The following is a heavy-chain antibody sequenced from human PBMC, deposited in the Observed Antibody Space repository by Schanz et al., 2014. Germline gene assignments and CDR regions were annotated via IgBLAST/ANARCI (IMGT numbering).Heavy chain of an antibody. J-gene: IGHJ4*02. CDR3: ATETYSSSWCFDY. V-gene: IGHV3-48*02. Sequence: EVQLVESGGGLVQPGGSLRLSCAASGFTFTTYSMNWVRQAPGKGLEWVSYISSSSGTIYYADSMKGRFTISRDNAKNSVFLQMNGLRDEDTAVYYCATETYSSSWCFDYWGQGTLVTVSS. D-gene: IGHD6-13*01. CDR2: ISSSSGTI. CDR1: GFTFTTYS.